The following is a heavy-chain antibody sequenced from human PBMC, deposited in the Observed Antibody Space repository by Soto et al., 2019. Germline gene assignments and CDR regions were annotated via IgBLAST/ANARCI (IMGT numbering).Heavy chain of an antibody. CDR1: GFTFSNAW. Sequence: EVQLVESGGGLVKPGGSLRLSCAASGFTFSNAWMHWVRQAPGKGLEWVGRIKSKSDGGTTDYAAPVKGIFTISREDSKNALYLQRNILKTEDTSVYYCTTYFWRGYWGQGTLVTVSS. D-gene: IGHD3-3*01. CDR2: IKSKSDGGTT. V-gene: IGHV3-15*07. CDR3: TTYFWRGY. J-gene: IGHJ4*02.